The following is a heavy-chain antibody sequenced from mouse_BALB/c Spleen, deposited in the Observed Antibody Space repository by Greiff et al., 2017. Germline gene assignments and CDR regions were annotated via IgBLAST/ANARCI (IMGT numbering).Heavy chain of an antibody. D-gene: IGHD2-4*01. CDR3: ARWDYDYDPFAY. V-gene: IGHV1-69*01. CDR1: GYTFTDYW. J-gene: IGHJ3*01. Sequence: VQLQQSGAELVMPGASVKMSCKASGYTFTDYWMHWVKQRPGQGLEWIGAIDTSDSYTSYNQKFKGKATLTVDESSSTAYMQLSSLTSEDSAVYYCARWDYDYDPFAYWGQGTLVTVSA. CDR2: IDTSDSYT.